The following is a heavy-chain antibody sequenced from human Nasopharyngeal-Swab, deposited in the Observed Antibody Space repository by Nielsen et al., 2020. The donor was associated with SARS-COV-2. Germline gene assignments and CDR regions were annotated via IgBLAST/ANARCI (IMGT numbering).Heavy chain of an antibody. V-gene: IGHV5-51*01. J-gene: IGHJ6*02. CDR2: IYPCDTDT. D-gene: IGHD5-12*01. Sequence: GESLKISCKGSGYSFTSYWIDWVRQVPGKGLEWIWIIYPCDTDTRYTPSFQGQVTISADKSISTLYLQWSSLKASDTAMYYCVRPEGVATSFKYYFQYGMDVWGQGTMVTVPS. CDR3: VRPEGVATSFKYYFQYGMDV. CDR1: GYSFTSYW.